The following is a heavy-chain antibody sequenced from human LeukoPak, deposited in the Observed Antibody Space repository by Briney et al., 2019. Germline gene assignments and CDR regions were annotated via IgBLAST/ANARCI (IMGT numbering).Heavy chain of an antibody. CDR3: AREVPSYDFWSGTNWFDP. Sequence: SVKVSCKASGGTFSSYAISWVRQAPGQGLEWMGGIIPIFGTANYAQKFQGRVTITADESTSTAYMELSSLRSEDTAVYYCAREVPSYDFWSGTNWFDPWGQGTLVTVFS. J-gene: IGHJ5*02. V-gene: IGHV1-69*13. CDR1: GGTFSSYA. D-gene: IGHD3-3*01. CDR2: IIPIFGTA.